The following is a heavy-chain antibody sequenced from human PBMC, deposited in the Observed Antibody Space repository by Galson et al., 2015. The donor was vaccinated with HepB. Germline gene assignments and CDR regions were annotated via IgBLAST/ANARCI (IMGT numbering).Heavy chain of an antibody. CDR1: GFTFTSSA. V-gene: IGHV1-58*01. D-gene: IGHD5-18*01. CDR2: IVVGSGNT. Sequence: SVKVSCKASGFTFTSSAVQWVRQARGQRLEWIGWIVVGSGNTNYAQKFQERVTITRDMSTSTAYMELSSLRSEDTAVYYCAAEGPREDTAMVYYYYGMDVWGQGTTVTVSS. J-gene: IGHJ6*02. CDR3: AAEGPREDTAMVYYYYGMDV.